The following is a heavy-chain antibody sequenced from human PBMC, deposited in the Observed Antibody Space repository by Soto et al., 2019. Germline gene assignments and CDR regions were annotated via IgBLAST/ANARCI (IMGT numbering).Heavy chain of an antibody. CDR2: ISSSSSYI. V-gene: IGHV3-21*01. CDR1: GFTFSSYS. Sequence: VQLVESGGGLVKPGGSLRLSCAASGFTFSSYSMNWVRQAPGKGLEWVSSISSSSSYIYYADSVKGRFTISRDNAKNSLYLQMNSLRAEDTAVYYCAKDPGSVSEYFQHWGQGTLVTVSS. J-gene: IGHJ1*01. CDR3: AKDPGSVSEYFQH. D-gene: IGHD3-10*01.